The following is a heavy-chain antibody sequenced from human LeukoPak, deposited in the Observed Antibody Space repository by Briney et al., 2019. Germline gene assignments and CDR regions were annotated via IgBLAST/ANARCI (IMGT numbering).Heavy chain of an antibody. V-gene: IGHV3-7*04. Sequence: GGSLRLSCAASGFTFRDSAMSWVRQAPGKGLEWVANIKQDGSEKYYVDSVKGRFTISRDNAKNSLYLQMNSLRAEDTAVYYCARDLYSSSWYSDYWGQGTLVTVSS. D-gene: IGHD6-13*01. J-gene: IGHJ4*02. CDR3: ARDLYSSSWYSDY. CDR2: IKQDGSEK. CDR1: GFTFRDSA.